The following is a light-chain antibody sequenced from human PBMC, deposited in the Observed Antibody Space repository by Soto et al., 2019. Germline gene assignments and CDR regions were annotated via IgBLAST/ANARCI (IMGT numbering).Light chain of an antibody. Sequence: IRMTQSPSSLSASTGDRVTITCRASQGISSYLAWYQQKPGKAPKLLIYAASTLQSGVPSRFSGSGSGTAFTIPTISLLPHDFATYYCQQYYYYPLLTFGGGTKVEIK. CDR1: QGISSY. J-gene: IGKJ4*01. CDR3: QQYYYYPLLT. CDR2: AAS. V-gene: IGKV1-8*01.